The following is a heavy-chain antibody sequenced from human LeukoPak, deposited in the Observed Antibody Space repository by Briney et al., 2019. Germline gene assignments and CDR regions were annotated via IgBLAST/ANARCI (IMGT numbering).Heavy chain of an antibody. CDR3: ATESVAVASSYAFDI. Sequence: GRSLRLSCAASGFTFSSYGMHWVRQAPGKGLEWVAVISYDGSNKYYADSVKGRFTISRDNSKNTLYLQMNSLRAEDTAVYYCATESVAVASSYAFDIWGQGTMVTVSS. V-gene: IGHV3-30*03. J-gene: IGHJ3*02. CDR1: GFTFSSYG. CDR2: ISYDGSNK. D-gene: IGHD6-19*01.